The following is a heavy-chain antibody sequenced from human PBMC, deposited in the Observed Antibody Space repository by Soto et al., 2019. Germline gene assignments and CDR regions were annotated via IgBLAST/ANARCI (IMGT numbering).Heavy chain of an antibody. CDR2: IYHSGST. CDR3: ARVPDR. J-gene: IGHJ5*02. CDR1: DGSISGVGYS. D-gene: IGHD2-2*01. V-gene: IGHV4-30-2*01. Sequence: SEILSLTCAVSDGSISGVGYSWSWIRQPPGKGLEWIGYIYHSGSTYYNPSLKSRVTISVDRSKNQFSLKLSSVTAADTAVYYCARVPDRWGQGTLVTVSS.